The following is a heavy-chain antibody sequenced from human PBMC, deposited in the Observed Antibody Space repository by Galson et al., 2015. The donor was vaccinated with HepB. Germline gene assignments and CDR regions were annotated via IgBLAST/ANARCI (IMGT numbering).Heavy chain of an antibody. CDR3: ARGAAAAISFDY. D-gene: IGHD6-13*01. CDR2: INPSGGST. V-gene: IGHV1-46*04. J-gene: IGHJ4*02. CDR1: GYTFTSYY. Sequence: SVKVSCKASGYTFTSYYMHWVRRAPGQGLEWMGIINPSGGSTSYAQKLQGRVTMTRDTSTSTVYMELSSLRSEDTAVYYCARGAAAAISFDYWGQGTLVTVSS.